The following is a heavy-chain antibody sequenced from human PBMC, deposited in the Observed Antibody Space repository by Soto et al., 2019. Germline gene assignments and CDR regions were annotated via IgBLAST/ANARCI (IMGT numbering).Heavy chain of an antibody. CDR1: GFTFSAYT. CDR3: ARDGYSGRSDGFDV. Sequence: QMQLVESGGGVVQPGRSLRLSCAASGFTFSAYTMHWVRQAPGKGLEWVAVISYDEKSERYTDPVKGRFTVSRDNSKSTLSLQMNSLRAEDTAVYYCARDGYSGRSDGFDVWGQGTMVTVSS. V-gene: IGHV3-30*14. CDR2: ISYDEKSE. J-gene: IGHJ3*01. D-gene: IGHD1-26*01.